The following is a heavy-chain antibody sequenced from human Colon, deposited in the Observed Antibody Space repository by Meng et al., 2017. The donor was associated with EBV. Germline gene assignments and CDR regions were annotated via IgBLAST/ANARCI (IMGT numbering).Heavy chain of an antibody. D-gene: IGHD3-10*01. V-gene: IGHV4-34*01. CDR3: ARRGPSGNFSP. J-gene: IGHJ5*02. CDR1: GGSFRDYY. Sequence: QVPLQEWGEGLLKPSETLSRSCAVYGGSFRDYYWTWIRHPPGKGLEWIGEIDHRGNTKYNPSLKSRVTISLDTSKKQFSLKVSSVTAADSAVYYCARRGPSGNFSPWSQGALVTVSS. CDR2: IDHRGNT.